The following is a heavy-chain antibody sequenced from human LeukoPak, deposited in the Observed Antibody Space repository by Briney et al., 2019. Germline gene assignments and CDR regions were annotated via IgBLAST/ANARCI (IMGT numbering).Heavy chain of an antibody. CDR1: GYTLTELS. D-gene: IGHD4/OR15-4a*01. CDR3: ATGLGAPRAPFDP. Sequence: ASVKVSCKVPGYTLTELSMHWVRQAPGKGLEWMGGFDPEDGETIYAQKFQGRVTMTEDTSTDTAYMELSSLRSEDTAVYYCATGLGAPRAPFDPWGQGTLVTVSS. CDR2: FDPEDGET. V-gene: IGHV1-24*01. J-gene: IGHJ5*02.